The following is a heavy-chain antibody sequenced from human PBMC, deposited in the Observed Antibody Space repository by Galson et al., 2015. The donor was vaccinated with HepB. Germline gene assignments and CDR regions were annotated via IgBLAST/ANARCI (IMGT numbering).Heavy chain of an antibody. Sequence: SLRLSCAASGFTFSSYGMHWVRQAPGKGLEWVAFIRYDGSNKYYADSVKGRFTISRDNSKNTLYLQMNSLRAEDTAVYYCARFGEYPPYYWGQGTLVTVSS. CDR3: ARFGEYPPYY. J-gene: IGHJ4*02. CDR2: IRYDGSNK. D-gene: IGHD3-10*01. V-gene: IGHV3-30*02. CDR1: GFTFSSYG.